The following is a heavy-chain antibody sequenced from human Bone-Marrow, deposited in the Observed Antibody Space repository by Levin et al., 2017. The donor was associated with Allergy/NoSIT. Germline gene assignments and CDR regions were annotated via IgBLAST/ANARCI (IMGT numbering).Heavy chain of an antibody. J-gene: IGHJ4*02. CDR1: GFTFGAFV. CDR2: IRTEADGGTT. CDR3: TRGFVAD. V-gene: IGHV3-49*04. Sequence: GGSLRLSCSTSGFTFGAFVISWVRQAPGKGLAWVGFIRTEADGGTTEYAPSVDGRFSISRDDSKSIAYLQMNSLKIEDTAVYFCTRGFVADWGQGILVTVSP. D-gene: IGHD6-6*01.